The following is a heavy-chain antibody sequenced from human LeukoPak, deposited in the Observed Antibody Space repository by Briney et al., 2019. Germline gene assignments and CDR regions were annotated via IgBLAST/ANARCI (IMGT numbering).Heavy chain of an antibody. D-gene: IGHD3-10*01. CDR3: AKDKGYYASGSYKEYVQD. J-gene: IGHJ1*01. CDR1: GFTFSSYA. Sequence: GSLRLSCAASGFTFSSYAMTWVRQAPGKGLEWVSAISGHGDGTYYADSVRGRFTTSRDNSNNTLYLQMNSLRAEDTALYYCAKDKGYYASGSYKEYVQDWGQGTLVTVSS. V-gene: IGHV3-23*01. CDR2: ISGHGDGT.